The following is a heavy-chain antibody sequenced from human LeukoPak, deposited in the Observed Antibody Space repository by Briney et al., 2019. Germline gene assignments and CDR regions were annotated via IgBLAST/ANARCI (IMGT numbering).Heavy chain of an antibody. CDR1: GGSISSYY. CDR2: IYTSGST. V-gene: IGHV4-4*07. CDR3: ARDGEMGTIENYFDY. D-gene: IGHD5-24*01. Sequence: SETLSLTCTVSGGSISSYYWSWIRQPAGKGLEWIGRIYTSGSTNYNPSLKSRVTMSVDTSKNQFSLRLSSVTAADTPVYYCARDGEMGTIENYFDYWGQGTLVTVSS. J-gene: IGHJ4*02.